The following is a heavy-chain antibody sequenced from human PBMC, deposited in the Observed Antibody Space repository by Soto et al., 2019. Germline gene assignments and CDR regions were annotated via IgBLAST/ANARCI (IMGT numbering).Heavy chain of an antibody. CDR3: AKGAVAGTPTSYYYYGMDV. CDR2: IIPIFGTV. V-gene: IGHV1-69*05. J-gene: IGHJ6*02. Sequence: QVQLLQSGAEVKKPGSSVRVSCEASGGTFRTYAISWVRQAPGQGLEWMGEIIPIFGTVNYAQKFQGRVTXTXDXXTTPVYMDLRSLRSEDTAVYYCAKGAVAGTPTSYYYYGMDVWGQGTTVTVSS. CDR1: GGTFRTYA. D-gene: IGHD6-19*01.